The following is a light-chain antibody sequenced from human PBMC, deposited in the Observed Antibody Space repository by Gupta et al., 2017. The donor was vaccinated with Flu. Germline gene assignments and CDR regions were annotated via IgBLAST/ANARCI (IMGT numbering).Light chain of an antibody. CDR2: AAS. CDR1: QSISSY. CDR3: QQTDSIPFT. J-gene: IGKJ5*01. Sequence: DIQMTQSPSSLSASVGDRVTITYRASQSISSYLNWYQQKPGKAPNLLIYAASRVQSGVPSRFSGSGSGTDFTLTISRRQPEDVATYYCQQTDSIPFTFGQGTRLDIK. V-gene: IGKV1-39*01.